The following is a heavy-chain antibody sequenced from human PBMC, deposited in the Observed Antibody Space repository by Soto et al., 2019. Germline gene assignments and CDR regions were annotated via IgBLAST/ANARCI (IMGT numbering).Heavy chain of an antibody. V-gene: IGHV4-30-4*01. J-gene: IGHJ6*01. CDR2: IYYSGST. CDR3: ARDRAKWKDYYYYGMDV. CDR1: GGSISSGEDF. D-gene: IGHD1-20*01. Sequence: PSETLSLTCTVSGGSISSGEDFWTWIRQPPGKGLEWIGYIYYSGSTYYNPSLKSRLTMSVDTSKNQFSLKLSCVTAADTAVYYCARDRAKWKDYYYYGMDVWGQGTTVTVSS.